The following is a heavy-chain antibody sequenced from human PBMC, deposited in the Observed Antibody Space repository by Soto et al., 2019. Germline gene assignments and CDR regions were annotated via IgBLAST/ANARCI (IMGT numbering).Heavy chain of an antibody. CDR1: GFTFSSYS. CDR2: ISSSISYI. J-gene: IGHJ4*02. D-gene: IGHD2-8*01. Sequence: EVQLVESGGGLVKPGGSLRLSCAASGFTFSSYSMNWVRQAPGKGLEWVSSISSSISYIYYAGSVKGRFTISRDNAKNSLYLQMNSLRAEDTAVYYCARDRIGYFTNGVCYTDDYWGQGTLITVSS. CDR3: ARDRIGYFTNGVCYTDDY. V-gene: IGHV3-21*01.